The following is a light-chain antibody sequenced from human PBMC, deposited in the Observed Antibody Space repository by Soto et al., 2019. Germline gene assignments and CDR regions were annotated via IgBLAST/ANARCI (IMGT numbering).Light chain of an antibody. V-gene: IGKV3-15*01. CDR3: QQYKNWPT. CDR1: QSVSSN. J-gene: IGKJ4*01. Sequence: EIEMPQSPATLSVSPGERATLSCRASQSVSSNLAWYQQKPGQAPRLLIYGASTRATGIPARFSGSGSGTEFTLTISSLQSEDFAVYYCQQYKNWPTFGGGTKVEIK. CDR2: GAS.